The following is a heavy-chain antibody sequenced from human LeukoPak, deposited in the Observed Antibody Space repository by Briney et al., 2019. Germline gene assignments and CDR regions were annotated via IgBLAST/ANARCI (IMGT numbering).Heavy chain of an antibody. CDR2: IYSGGGT. V-gene: IGHV3-53*01. CDR1: GFTVSSNY. Sequence: GSLRLSCAASGFTVSSNYMSWVRQAPGKGLEWVSVIYSGGGTYYADSVKGRFTISRDISKNTLFLQMNSLRAEDTAVYYCARGIVGTTYYYYYYMDVWGKGTTVTVSS. D-gene: IGHD1-26*01. CDR3: ARGIVGTTYYYYYYMDV. J-gene: IGHJ6*03.